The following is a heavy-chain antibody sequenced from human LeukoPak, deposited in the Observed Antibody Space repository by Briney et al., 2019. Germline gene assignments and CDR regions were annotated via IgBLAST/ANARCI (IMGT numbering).Heavy chain of an antibody. CDR2: INVDGSI. J-gene: IGHJ4*02. D-gene: IGHD4-17*01. Sequence: SETLSLTCAVAGESLSGYFWSWIRQPPGKGLEWIGEINVDGSINYNPSLKSRVTISAYTSKSQFSLELTSVIAADTAVFYCARARSTVTAYFDSWGRGTLIIVSS. CDR3: ARARSTVTAYFDS. CDR1: GESLSGYF. V-gene: IGHV4-34*01.